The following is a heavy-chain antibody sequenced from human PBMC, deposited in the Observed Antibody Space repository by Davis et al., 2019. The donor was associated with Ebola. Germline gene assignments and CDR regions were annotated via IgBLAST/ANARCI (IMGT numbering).Heavy chain of an antibody. V-gene: IGHV4-34*01. J-gene: IGHJ4*02. D-gene: IGHD2-8*01. CDR2: INHSGST. CDR3: ARLESVMGLDY. Sequence: GSLRLSCAVYGGSFSGYYWSWIRQPPGKGLEWIGEINHSGSTNYNPSLKSRVTISVDTSKNQFSLKLSSVTAADTAVYYCARLESVMGLDYWGQGTLVTVSS. CDR1: GGSFSGYY.